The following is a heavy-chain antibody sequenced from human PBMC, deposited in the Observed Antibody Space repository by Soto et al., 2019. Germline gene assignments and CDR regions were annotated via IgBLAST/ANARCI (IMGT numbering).Heavy chain of an antibody. CDR3: ARLGDDFWSGYYSYYFDY. CDR1: GYSFTSYW. V-gene: IGHV5-51*03. CDR2: IYPGDSDT. J-gene: IGHJ4*02. Sequence: EVQLVQSGAEVKKPGESLKISCKGSGYSFTSYWIGWVRQMPGKGLEWMGIIYPGDSDTRYSPSFQGQVTISADKSISTAYLQWSSLKASDTAMYYCARLGDDFWSGYYSYYFDYWGQGTLVTVSS. D-gene: IGHD3-3*01.